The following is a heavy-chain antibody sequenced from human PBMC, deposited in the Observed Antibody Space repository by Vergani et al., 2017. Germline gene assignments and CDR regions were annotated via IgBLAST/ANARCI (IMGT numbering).Heavy chain of an antibody. V-gene: IGHV3-15*01. CDR2: IKSKTDGGTT. CDR1: GFTFSNAW. CDR3: TTGAPGSYYVTGAFDI. D-gene: IGHD1-26*01. J-gene: IGHJ3*02. Sequence: EVQLVESGGGLVKPGGSLRLSCAASGFTFSNAWMSWVRQAPGKGLEWVGRIKSKTDGGTTDYAAPVKGRFTISRDDSKNTLYLQMNSLKTEDTAVYYCTTGAPGSYYVTGAFDIWGQGTMVTVSS.